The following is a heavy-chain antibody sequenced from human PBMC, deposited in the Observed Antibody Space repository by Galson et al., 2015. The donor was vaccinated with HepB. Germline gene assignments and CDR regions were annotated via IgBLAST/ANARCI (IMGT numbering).Heavy chain of an antibody. CDR3: ARDYSNKGFDI. D-gene: IGHD4-11*01. Sequence: SLRLSCAASGFTLSAYMSWIRQAPGKGLEWISYITTDGRTIYYADSVRGRFTVSRDNAKNSLYLQMDSLRAEDTAVYYCARDYSNKGFDIWGQGTQVTVSS. CDR1: GFTLSAY. V-gene: IGHV3-11*01. CDR2: ITTDGRTI. J-gene: IGHJ5*02.